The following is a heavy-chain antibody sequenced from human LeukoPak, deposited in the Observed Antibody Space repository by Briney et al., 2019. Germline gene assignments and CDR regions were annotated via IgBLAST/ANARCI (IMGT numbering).Heavy chain of an antibody. D-gene: IGHD3-16*01. J-gene: IGHJ4*02. CDR3: ARDMGDY. Sequence: GGSLRLSRAASGFTFSTYWMNWVRQAPGKGMEWVANIEQDGREKYYVDSVRGRFTISRDNAKNSLYLQMNSLRADDTAVYYCARDMGDYWGQGTLVTVSS. CDR1: GFTFSTYW. CDR2: IEQDGREK. V-gene: IGHV3-7*01.